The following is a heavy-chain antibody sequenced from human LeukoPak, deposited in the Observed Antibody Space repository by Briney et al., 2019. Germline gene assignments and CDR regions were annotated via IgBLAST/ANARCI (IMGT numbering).Heavy chain of an antibody. Sequence: PGRSLRLSCAASGFTFSSYSMNWVRQAPGKGLEWVSSISSSSSYIYYADSVKGRFTISRDNAKNSLYLQMNSLRAEDTAVYYCASQYSSGLNYWGQGTLVTVSS. V-gene: IGHV3-21*01. J-gene: IGHJ4*02. D-gene: IGHD6-19*01. CDR1: GFTFSSYS. CDR2: ISSSSSYI. CDR3: ASQYSSGLNY.